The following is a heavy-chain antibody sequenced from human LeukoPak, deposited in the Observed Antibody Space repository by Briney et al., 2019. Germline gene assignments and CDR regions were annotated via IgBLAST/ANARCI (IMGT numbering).Heavy chain of an antibody. Sequence: SETLSLTCTVSGGSISSSSYYWGWIRQPPGKGLEWIRSIYYSGSTYYNPSLKSRVTISVDTSKNQFSLKLTSVTAADTAVYYCVSTNDQLHYDSSGYYGYWGQGTLVTVSS. CDR1: GGSISSSSYY. CDR2: IYYSGST. D-gene: IGHD3-22*01. V-gene: IGHV4-39*07. CDR3: VSTNDQLHYDSSGYYGY. J-gene: IGHJ4*02.